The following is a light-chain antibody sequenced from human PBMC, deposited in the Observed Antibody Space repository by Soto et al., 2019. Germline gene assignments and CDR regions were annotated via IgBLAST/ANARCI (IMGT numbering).Light chain of an antibody. V-gene: IGKV1-39*01. CDR1: QSISSY. CDR3: QQTSGT. J-gene: IGKJ1*01. Sequence: DIQMTQSPSSLSASVGDRVTITCRASQSISSYLNWYQQKPGKAPKLLIYAASSLQSGVTSRFSGSGSGTDFTLTISSLQPEDFATYYCQQTSGTFGQGTKVEIK. CDR2: AAS.